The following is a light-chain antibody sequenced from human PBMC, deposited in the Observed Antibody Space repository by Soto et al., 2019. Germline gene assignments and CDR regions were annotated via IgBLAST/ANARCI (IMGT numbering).Light chain of an antibody. Sequence: AIQMTQSPSSLSASVGDRVTITCRASQGIRNNLGWYQQKPGKAPKLLIYATSTLQSGVPSRFSGSGSGTDFTLTIGSLQPEDFATYYCLQDYDYPLTFGGGTKVEIK. V-gene: IGKV1-6*01. CDR3: LQDYDYPLT. CDR1: QGIRNN. CDR2: ATS. J-gene: IGKJ4*01.